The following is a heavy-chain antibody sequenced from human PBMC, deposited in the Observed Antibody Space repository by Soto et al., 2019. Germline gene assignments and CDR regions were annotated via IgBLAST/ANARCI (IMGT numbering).Heavy chain of an antibody. V-gene: IGHV4-38-2*02. J-gene: IGHJ6*02. CDR3: AREVTVTTLGVYYYSGMHV. CDR2: IYHSGST. Sequence: SETLSITCAVSGYSIGSGCYWGWIRQPPGKGLEWIGSIYHSGSTYYNPSLKSRVTISVDTSKDQFSLKLSSVTAADTAVYYCAREVTVTTLGVYYYSGMHVWCPGTTLSV. CDR1: GYSIGSGCY. D-gene: IGHD4-4*01.